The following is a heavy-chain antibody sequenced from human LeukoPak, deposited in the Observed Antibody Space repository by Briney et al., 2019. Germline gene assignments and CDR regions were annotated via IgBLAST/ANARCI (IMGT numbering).Heavy chain of an antibody. J-gene: IGHJ4*02. CDR1: GFTFSAYG. CDR3: WKDGRRGFSFGPAAY. Sequence: GGSLRLSCAASGFTFSAYGMSWVRQAPGKGLEWVSGISGSGGSTYYADSVKGRFIISRDNPKNTVYLQVNSLRVEDTAVYFCWKDGRRGFSFGPAAYWGRGTLVTVSS. CDR2: ISGSGGST. V-gene: IGHV3-23*01. D-gene: IGHD5-18*01.